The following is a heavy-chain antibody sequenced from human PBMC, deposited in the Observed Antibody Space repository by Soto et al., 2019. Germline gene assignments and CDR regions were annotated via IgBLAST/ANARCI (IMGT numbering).Heavy chain of an antibody. D-gene: IGHD2-15*01. Sequence: EVQLVESGGGLVQPGGSLRLSCAASGFTFSSYWMHWVRQAPGKGLVWVSRINSDGSSTSYADSVKGRFTISRDNAKNTVXLXXNSLRAEDTAXYYCXXXXXXVXAATREDYWGQGTLVTVSS. V-gene: IGHV3-74*01. CDR3: XXXXXXVXAATREDY. CDR2: INSDGSST. CDR1: GFTFSSYW. J-gene: IGHJ4*02.